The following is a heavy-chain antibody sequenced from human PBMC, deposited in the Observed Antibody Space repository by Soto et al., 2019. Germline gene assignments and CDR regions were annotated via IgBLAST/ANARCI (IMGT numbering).Heavy chain of an antibody. CDR2: MNPNSGNT. J-gene: IGHJ4*02. V-gene: IGHV1-8*02. D-gene: IGHD1-1*01. CDR3: ARDKVVGATGN. Sequence: ASVKVSCKASGYTFTGYYMHWVRQATGQGLEWMGWMNPNSGNTVYAQKFQGRVTMTRNTSISTAYMELSSLRSEVTAVYYCARDKVVGATGNWGQGTLVTVSS. CDR1: GYTFTGYY.